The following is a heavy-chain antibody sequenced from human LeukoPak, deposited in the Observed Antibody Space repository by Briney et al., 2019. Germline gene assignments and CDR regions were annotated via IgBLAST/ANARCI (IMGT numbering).Heavy chain of an antibody. Sequence: SETLTLTCTVPGGSISSYYWGWIRQPAGKGLDWIGRIYTSGSTNYNPSLKSRVTMSVDTSKNQFSLKLSSVTAADTAVYYCARILRYCSGGSCYSYFDYWGQGTLVTVSS. CDR2: IYTSGST. D-gene: IGHD2-15*01. J-gene: IGHJ4*02. CDR1: GGSISSYY. V-gene: IGHV4-4*07. CDR3: ARILRYCSGGSCYSYFDY.